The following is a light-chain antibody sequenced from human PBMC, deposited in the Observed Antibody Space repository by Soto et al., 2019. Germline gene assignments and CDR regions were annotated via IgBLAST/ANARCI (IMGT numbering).Light chain of an antibody. J-gene: IGLJ3*02. Sequence: QSALTQPASVSGSPGQSITISCTGTSSDVGGYDLVSWYQQHPGKAPKLMIYEDSARPSGISNRFSGSKSGDTASLTISRLQAVDEAHYYCCSYAGSSTFVFGGGTKLTVL. CDR3: CSYAGSSTFV. CDR2: EDS. CDR1: SSDVGGYDL. V-gene: IGLV2-23*02.